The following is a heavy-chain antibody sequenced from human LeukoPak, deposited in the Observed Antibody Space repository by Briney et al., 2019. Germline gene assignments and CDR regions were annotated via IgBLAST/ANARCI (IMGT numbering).Heavy chain of an antibody. CDR2: MNPNNGDT. Sequence: ASVKVSWKASGYSFTSYEINWVRQATGQGLEWMGRMNPNNGDTDFAQRFQGRVTMTRNTSISTAYMELSSLRSEDTAVYFCARRLAPYYDFWSGAGAFDIWGQGTMVTVSS. V-gene: IGHV1-8*01. CDR3: ARRLAPYYDFWSGAGAFDI. CDR1: GYSFTSYE. J-gene: IGHJ3*02. D-gene: IGHD3-3*01.